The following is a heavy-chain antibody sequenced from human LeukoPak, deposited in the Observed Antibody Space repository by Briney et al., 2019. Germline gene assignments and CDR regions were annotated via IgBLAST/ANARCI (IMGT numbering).Heavy chain of an antibody. J-gene: IGHJ4*02. D-gene: IGHD2-21*02. CDR3: ARTTSLTASGYDC. Sequence: ASVKVSCKASGYTFTNHDINWVRQATGQGLEWMGWMNPNSGNTGYSQKFQGRLTITRDTSISTAYMELGSLKSDDTAVYFCARTTSLTASGYDCWGQGTLVTVSS. V-gene: IGHV1-8*03. CDR1: GYTFTNHD. CDR2: MNPNSGNT.